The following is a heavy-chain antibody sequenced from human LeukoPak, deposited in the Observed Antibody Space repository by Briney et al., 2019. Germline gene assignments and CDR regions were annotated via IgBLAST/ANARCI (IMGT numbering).Heavy chain of an antibody. CDR3: AKDLSDDSSGYAFDP. J-gene: IGHJ5*02. V-gene: IGHV3-30*02. Sequence: SGGSLRLSCAASGFTFSSYGMHWVRQAPGKGLEWVAFIRYDGSNKYYADSVKGRFTISRDNSKNTLYLQTNSLRAEDTAVYYCAKDLSDDSSGYAFDPWGQGTLVTVSS. D-gene: IGHD3-22*01. CDR1: GFTFSSYG. CDR2: IRYDGSNK.